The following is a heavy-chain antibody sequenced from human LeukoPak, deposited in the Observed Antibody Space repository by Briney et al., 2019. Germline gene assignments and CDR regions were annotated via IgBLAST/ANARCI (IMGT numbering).Heavy chain of an antibody. CDR3: ARDGPHSSSYYVLYY. Sequence: GGSLRLSCAASGFTVSVNYMSWVRQAPGKGLEWVSVIYSGGSTYYADSVKGRFTISRDNSKNTLYLQVNSLRAEDTAVYYCARDGPHSSSYYVLYYWGQGTLVTVSS. CDR1: GFTVSVNY. V-gene: IGHV3-53*01. D-gene: IGHD6-13*01. J-gene: IGHJ4*02. CDR2: IYSGGST.